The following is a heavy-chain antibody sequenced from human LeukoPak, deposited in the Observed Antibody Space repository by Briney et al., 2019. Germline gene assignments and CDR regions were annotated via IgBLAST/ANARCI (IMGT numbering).Heavy chain of an antibody. CDR2: IYTSGST. CDR1: GGSISSYY. CDR3: AREGDYDFWSGFYFDY. D-gene: IGHD3-3*01. J-gene: IGHJ4*02. Sequence: KSSETLSLTCTVSGGSISSYYWSWIRQPARKGLEWIGRIYTSGSTNYNPSLKSRVTMSVDTSKNQFSLKLSSVTAADTAVYYCAREGDYDFWSGFYFDYWGQGTLVTVSS. V-gene: IGHV4-4*07.